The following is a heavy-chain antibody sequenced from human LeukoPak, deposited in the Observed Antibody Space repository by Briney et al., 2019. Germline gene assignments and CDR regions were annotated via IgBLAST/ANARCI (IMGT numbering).Heavy chain of an antibody. J-gene: IGHJ3*02. D-gene: IGHD6-19*01. CDR1: GFTFSSYG. CDR2: ISYDGSNK. CDR3: AKDTSTDPRIAVADDALDI. V-gene: IGHV3-30*18. Sequence: GGSLRLSCAASGFTFSSYGMHWVRQAPGKGLEWVAVISYDGSNKYYADSVKGRFTISRDNSKNTLYLQMNSLRAEDTAVYYCAKDTSTDPRIAVADDALDIWGQGTMVTVSS.